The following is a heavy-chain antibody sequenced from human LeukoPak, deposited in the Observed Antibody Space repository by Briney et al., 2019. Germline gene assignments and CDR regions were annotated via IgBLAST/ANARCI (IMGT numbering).Heavy chain of an antibody. CDR2: INSSGGST. Sequence: ASVKVSCTASGYTFTSYYMHWVRQAPGEGLEWMGIINSSGGSTSYAQKFQGRVTMTRDMSTSTVYMELSSLRSEDTAVYYCAELGITMIGGVWGKGTTVTISS. CDR3: AELGITMIGGV. CDR1: GYTFTSYY. J-gene: IGHJ6*04. V-gene: IGHV1-46*01. D-gene: IGHD3-10*02.